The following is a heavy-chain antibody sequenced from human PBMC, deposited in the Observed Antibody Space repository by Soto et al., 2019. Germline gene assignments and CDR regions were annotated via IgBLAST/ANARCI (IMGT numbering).Heavy chain of an antibody. J-gene: IGHJ4*02. CDR1: GFTFSSYA. V-gene: IGHV3-30-3*01. Sequence: GGSLRLSCAASGFTFSSYAMHWVRQAPGKGLEWVAVISYDGSNKYYADSVKGRFTISRDNSKNTLYLQMNSLRAEDTAVYYCARFLVAKYYDSSGYYSGASSASDYWGQGT. CDR3: ARFLVAKYYDSSGYYSGASSASDY. CDR2: ISYDGSNK. D-gene: IGHD3-22*01.